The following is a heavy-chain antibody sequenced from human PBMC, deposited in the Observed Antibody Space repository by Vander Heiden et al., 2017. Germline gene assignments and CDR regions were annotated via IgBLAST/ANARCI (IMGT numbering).Heavy chain of an antibody. CDR1: GYSFTSYW. J-gene: IGHJ4*02. D-gene: IGHD3-16*01. V-gene: IGHV5-51*01. CDR2: IYPGDSDT. Sequence: EVQLVQSGAEVKKPGESLKISCKGSGYSFTSYWIGWVLQMPGKGLEWMGIIYPGDSDTRDSPAVQGQVTISADKSSSTAYLQWRRMKASDTAMYYFAAGEGGGEWQSDYWGQGTMVTVYS. CDR3: AAGEGGGEWQSDY.